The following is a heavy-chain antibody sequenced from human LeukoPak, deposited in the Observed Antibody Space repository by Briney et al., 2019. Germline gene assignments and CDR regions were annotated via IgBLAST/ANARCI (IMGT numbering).Heavy chain of an antibody. D-gene: IGHD2-2*01. J-gene: IGHJ4*02. CDR2: ISAYNGNT. CDR1: GYTFTSYG. V-gene: IGHV1-18*01. Sequence: ASVKVSCKASGYTFTSYGISWVRQAPGQGLEWMGWISAYNGNTNYAQKLQGRVTMTTDTSTSTACMELRSLRSDDTAVYYCARVGGWYCSSTSCSHFDYWGQGTLVTVSS. CDR3: ARVGGWYCSSTSCSHFDY.